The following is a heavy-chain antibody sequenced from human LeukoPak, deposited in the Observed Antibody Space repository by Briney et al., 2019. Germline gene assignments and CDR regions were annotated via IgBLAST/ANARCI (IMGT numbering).Heavy chain of an antibody. CDR1: GYTFTSYY. V-gene: IGHV1-46*01. Sequence: ASVKVSCKASGYTFTSYYMLWVRQAPGQGLEWMGIINPSGGSTSYAQKFQGRVTMTRDMSTSTGYMELSSLRSEDTAVYYCARSDYGGNGSAFDIWGQGTMVTVSS. CDR2: INPSGGST. CDR3: ARSDYGGNGSAFDI. J-gene: IGHJ3*02. D-gene: IGHD4-23*01.